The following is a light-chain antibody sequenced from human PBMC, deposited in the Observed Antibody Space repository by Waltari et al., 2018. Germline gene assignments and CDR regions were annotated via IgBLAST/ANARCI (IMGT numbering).Light chain of an antibody. CDR2: DAS. Sequence: EIVLTQSQATLSLSPGERATLSCRASQSVSSYLAWYQQKPGQAPRLLIYDASNRATGIPARFSGSGSGTDFTLTISSLEPEDFAVYYCQQRSNWPPETFGQGTKLEIK. V-gene: IGKV3-11*01. J-gene: IGKJ2*01. CDR3: QQRSNWPPET. CDR1: QSVSSY.